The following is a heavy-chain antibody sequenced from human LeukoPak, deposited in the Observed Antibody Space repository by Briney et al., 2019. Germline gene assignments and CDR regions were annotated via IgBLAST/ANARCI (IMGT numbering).Heavy chain of an antibody. D-gene: IGHD6-19*01. V-gene: IGHV3-7*01. CDR3: ARGRIAVAGTYIPSNWGPQLYYMDV. CDR1: GFTFSSYW. CDR2: IKQDGSEK. Sequence: GGSLRLSCAVSGFTFSSYWMSWVRQAPGKGLEWVANIKQDGSEKYYVDSVKGRFTISRDNAKNSVSLQMNSLRAEDTAVYYCARGRIAVAGTYIPSNWGPQLYYMDVWGKGTTVTVSS. J-gene: IGHJ6*03.